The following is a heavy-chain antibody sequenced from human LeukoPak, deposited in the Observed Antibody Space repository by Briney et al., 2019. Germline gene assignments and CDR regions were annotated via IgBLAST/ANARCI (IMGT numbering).Heavy chain of an antibody. CDR3: ARDIRLLVRLDAFDI. CDR1: GYTFTGYY. Sequence: ASVKVSCKASGYTFTGYYMHWVRQAPGQGLEWMGWINPNSGGTNYAQKFQGRVTMTRDTSISTAYMELSRLRSDDTAVYYCARDIRLLVRLDAFDIWGQGTVVTVSS. V-gene: IGHV1-2*02. CDR2: INPNSGGT. D-gene: IGHD3-10*01. J-gene: IGHJ3*02.